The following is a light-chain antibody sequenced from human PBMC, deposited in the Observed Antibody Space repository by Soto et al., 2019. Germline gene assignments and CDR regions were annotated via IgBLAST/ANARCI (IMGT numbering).Light chain of an antibody. V-gene: IGKV2-28*01. J-gene: IGKJ1*01. CDR2: LGS. Sequence: DIVMTQSPLSLPVTPGEPASISCRSSQSLLHSNGYNYLDWYLQKPGQSPQLLIYLGSNRASGVPDRFSGSGSGTDFTIKIRRVEAEDVGVYYCMQGGTFGQGTKVEIK. CDR3: MQGGT. CDR1: QSLLHSNGYNY.